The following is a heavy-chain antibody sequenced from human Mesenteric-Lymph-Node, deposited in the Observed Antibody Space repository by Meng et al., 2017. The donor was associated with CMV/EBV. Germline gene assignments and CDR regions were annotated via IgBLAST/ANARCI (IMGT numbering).Heavy chain of an antibody. V-gene: IGHV3-9*03. D-gene: IGHD3-3*01. CDR3: AKDKNGFLEWYLGDVFDI. CDR2: IGWKSATI. Sequence: GGSLRLSCAASGFTFDDYAMHWVRQAPGKGLEWVSGIGWKSATIGYADSVKGRFTISRDDAKNSLYLEMNSLRAEDMALYYCAKDKNGFLEWYLGDVFDIWGQGTMVTVSS. J-gene: IGHJ3*02. CDR1: GFTFDDYA.